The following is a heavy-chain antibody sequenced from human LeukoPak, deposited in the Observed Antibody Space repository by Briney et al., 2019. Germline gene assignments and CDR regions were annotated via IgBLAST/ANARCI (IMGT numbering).Heavy chain of an antibody. CDR3: ARGPPYYYYYYMDV. CDR2: IYYSGST. CDR1: GGSISTYY. J-gene: IGHJ6*03. Sequence: SETLSLTCTVSGGSISTYYWSWIRQPPGKGLEWIGYIYYSGSTNYNPSLKSRVTISVDTSKNQFSLKLSSVTAADTAVYYCARGPPYYYYYYMDVWGKGTTVTVSS. V-gene: IGHV4-59*01.